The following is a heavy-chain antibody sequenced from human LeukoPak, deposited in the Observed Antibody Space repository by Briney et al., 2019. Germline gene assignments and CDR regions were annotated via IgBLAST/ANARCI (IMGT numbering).Heavy chain of an antibody. Sequence: SVKVSCKASGYTFTSYAMHWVRQAPGQGLEWMGGIIPIFGTANYAQKFQGRVTITADKSTSTAYMELSSLRSEDTAVYYCARTGSPSHYYDSSGYYFLFDYWGQGTLVTVSS. CDR2: IIPIFGTA. D-gene: IGHD3-22*01. CDR3: ARTGSPSHYYDSSGYYFLFDY. CDR1: GYTFTSYA. V-gene: IGHV1-69*06. J-gene: IGHJ4*02.